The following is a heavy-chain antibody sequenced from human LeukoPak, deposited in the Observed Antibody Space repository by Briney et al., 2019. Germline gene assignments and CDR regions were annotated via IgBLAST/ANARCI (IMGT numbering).Heavy chain of an antibody. Sequence: GGSLRLSCAASGFTFSSYAMSWVRQAPGKGLEWVSAISGSGGSTYYADSVKGRFTISRDNSKNTLYLQMNSLRAEDTAVYYWAFDGRSSWSTYFDFWGQGTLVTVSS. CDR1: GFTFSSYA. CDR3: AFDGRSSWSTYFDF. V-gene: IGHV3-23*01. CDR2: ISGSGGST. D-gene: IGHD6-13*01. J-gene: IGHJ4*02.